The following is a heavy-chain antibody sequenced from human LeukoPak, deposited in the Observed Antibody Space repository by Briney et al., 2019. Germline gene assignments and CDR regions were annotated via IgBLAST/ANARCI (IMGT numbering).Heavy chain of an antibody. D-gene: IGHD5-24*01. CDR3: VRQSRGDAVSN. J-gene: IGHJ4*02. Sequence: PGGSLRLSCAASGFTFTSSWMSWVRQAPGKGLEYMAHIKQDGSEKYYVDSVKGRFTISRDNAKNSLYLQMNSLRAEDTAAYYCVRQSRGDAVSNWGQGTLVTVSS. CDR2: IKQDGSEK. CDR1: GFTFTSSW. V-gene: IGHV3-7*01.